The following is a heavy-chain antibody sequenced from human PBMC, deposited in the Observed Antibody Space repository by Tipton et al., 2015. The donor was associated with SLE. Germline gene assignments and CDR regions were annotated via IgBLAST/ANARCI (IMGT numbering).Heavy chain of an antibody. J-gene: IGHJ5*02. D-gene: IGHD6-19*01. CDR3: ARLIAVSNTVDWFDP. CDR1: GEALGSDTYY. Sequence: GEALGSDTYYWSWIRQPPGKGLEWIGYIYYSGSTYRVPSLESRITMSVDTSNNQFSLKMSSVTAADTAVYYCARLIAVSNTVDWFDPWGQGTLVTVSS. CDR2: IYYSGST. V-gene: IGHV4-31*02.